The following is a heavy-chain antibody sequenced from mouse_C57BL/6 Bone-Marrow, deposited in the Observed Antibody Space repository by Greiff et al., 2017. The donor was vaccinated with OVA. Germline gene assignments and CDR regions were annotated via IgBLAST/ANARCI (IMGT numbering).Heavy chain of an antibody. CDR2: IDPETCGT. CDR1: GYTFTDYE. V-gene: IGHV1-23*01. CDR3: TSYDYDGDSFDY. D-gene: IGHD2-4*01. Sequence: QVQLKQSGAELVRPGASVKLSCKASGYTFTDYEMHCVKQTPVHGLEWIGAIDPETCGTDYNQKFKGKATLTADKSSSTAYMELRSLTSEDSTFYYCTSYDYDGDSFDYWGQGTTLTVSS. J-gene: IGHJ2*01.